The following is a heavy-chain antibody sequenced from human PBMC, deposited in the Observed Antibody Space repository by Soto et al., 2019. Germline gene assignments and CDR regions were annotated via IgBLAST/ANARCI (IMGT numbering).Heavy chain of an antibody. J-gene: IGHJ4*02. CDR2: ISKSDYT. CDR3: AREGSIIIPAVSDF. V-gene: IGHV3-21*01. CDR1: GFAFNNYG. D-gene: IGHD2-2*01. Sequence: GGSLRLSCTVSGFAFNNYGINWVRQAPGQGLEWVSSISKSDYTYYSDSVKGRFTISRDNAKNSVSLQMNTLRVEDTAVYYCAREGSIIIPAVSDFWGQGTLVTV.